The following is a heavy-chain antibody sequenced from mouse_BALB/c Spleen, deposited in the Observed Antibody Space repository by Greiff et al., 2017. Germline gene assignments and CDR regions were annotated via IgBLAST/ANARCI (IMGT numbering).Heavy chain of an antibody. Sequence: DVMLVESGGGLVKPGGSLKLSCAASGFAFSSYDMSWVRQTPEKRLEWVAYISSGGGSTYYPDTVKGRFTISRDNAKNTLYLQMSSLKSEDTAMYYCARRLYFDYWGQGTTLTVSS. CDR1: GFAFSSYD. CDR2: ISSGGGST. CDR3: ARRLYFDY. J-gene: IGHJ2*01. V-gene: IGHV5-12-1*01.